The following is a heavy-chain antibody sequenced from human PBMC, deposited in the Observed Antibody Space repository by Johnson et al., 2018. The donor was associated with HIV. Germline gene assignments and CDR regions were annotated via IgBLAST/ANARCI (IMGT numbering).Heavy chain of an antibody. CDR3: AREFGQASSYAFDI. CDR2: VSHDGSNE. Sequence: QMLLVESGGGGVQPGRSLRLSCAASGFTFSSYAMHWVRRAPGKGLEWLAVVSHDGSNEYYADSVKGRFTISRDNAKNSLYLQMNSLRAEDTAVYYCAREFGQASSYAFDIWGQGTMVTVSS. CDR1: GFTFSSYA. V-gene: IGHV3-30*03. D-gene: IGHD3/OR15-3a*01. J-gene: IGHJ3*02.